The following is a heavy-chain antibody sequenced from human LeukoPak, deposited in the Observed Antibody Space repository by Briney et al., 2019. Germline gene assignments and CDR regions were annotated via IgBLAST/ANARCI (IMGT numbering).Heavy chain of an antibody. D-gene: IGHD1-20*01. V-gene: IGHV3-11*06. CDR1: GFTFSDYQ. Sequence: PGGSLRLSCAASGFTFSDYQMTWIRQAPGKGLEWVSYISSSSSYIYYADSVKGRFTISRDNAKNSLYLQMNSLRAEDTAVYYCARDPPFIIGTTFFDYWGQGTLVTVSS. CDR3: ARDPPFIIGTTFFDY. CDR2: ISSSSSYI. J-gene: IGHJ4*02.